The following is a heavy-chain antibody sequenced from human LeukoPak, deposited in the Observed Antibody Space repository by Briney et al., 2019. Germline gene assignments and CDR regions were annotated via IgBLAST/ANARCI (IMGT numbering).Heavy chain of an antibody. CDR1: GGTFSSYA. CDR3: ARGFRDYGDYVHDY. CDR2: IIPIFGTA. V-gene: IGHV1-69*05. D-gene: IGHD4-17*01. J-gene: IGHJ4*02. Sequence: SVKVSCKASGGTFSSYAISWVRQAPGQGLEWMGRIIPIFGTANYAQKFQGRVTITTDESTSTAYMELSSLRSGDTAVYYCARGFRDYGDYVHDYWGQGTLVTVSS.